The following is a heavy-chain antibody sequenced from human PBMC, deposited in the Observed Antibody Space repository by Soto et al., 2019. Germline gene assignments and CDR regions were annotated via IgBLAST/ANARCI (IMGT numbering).Heavy chain of an antibody. CDR3: ARYDRDGFDV. Sequence: QVQLQQSGPGLVKPSQTLSLTCVISGDSVSSNSAAWSWIRQSPSRGLEWLGRTYYRSRWYRGYAVAVKTRIIINPDTSKNQVSLQLSSVTPEDTATYCCARYDRDGFDVWGLGTMVTVSS. J-gene: IGHJ3*01. CDR1: GDSVSSNSAA. CDR2: TYYRSRWYR. V-gene: IGHV6-1*01. D-gene: IGHD3-22*01.